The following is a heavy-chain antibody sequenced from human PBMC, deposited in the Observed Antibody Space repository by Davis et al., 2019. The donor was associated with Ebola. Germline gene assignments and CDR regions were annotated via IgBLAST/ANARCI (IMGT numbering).Heavy chain of an antibody. CDR2: ITPFNGNT. CDR3: ATSMSIAAAGNGNAFDI. J-gene: IGHJ3*02. Sequence: SVKVSCKASGYTFTYRYLHWVRQAPGQALEWMGWITPFNGNTNYAQKFQDRVTITRDRSMSTAYMELSSLRSEDTAMYYCATSMSIAAAGNGNAFDIWGQGTMVTVSS. D-gene: IGHD6-13*01. CDR1: GYTFTYRY. V-gene: IGHV1-45*02.